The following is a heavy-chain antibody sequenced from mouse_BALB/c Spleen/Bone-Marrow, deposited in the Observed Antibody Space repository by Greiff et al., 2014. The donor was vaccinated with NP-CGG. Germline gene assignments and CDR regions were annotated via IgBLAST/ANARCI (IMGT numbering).Heavy chain of an antibody. CDR1: GFTFSSFG. V-gene: IGHV5-17*02. D-gene: IGHD2-2*01. J-gene: IGHJ2*01. CDR2: ISSGSSTI. Sequence: EVQLVESGGGLVQPGGSRKLSCAASGFTFSSFGMHWVRQAPEKGLEWVAYISSGSSTIYYADTVKGRFIISRDNPKNTLFLQMTSLRSEDTAMYYCARSSYGYDRQAYFFDYWGQGTTLTVSS. CDR3: ARSSYGYDRQAYFFDY.